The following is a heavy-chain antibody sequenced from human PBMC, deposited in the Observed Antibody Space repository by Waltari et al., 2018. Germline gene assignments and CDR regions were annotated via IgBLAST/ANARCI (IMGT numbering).Heavy chain of an antibody. CDR1: GFTFSSYS. J-gene: IGHJ4*02. V-gene: IGHV3-48*01. CDR3: ARDWLRLDY. D-gene: IGHD5-12*01. Sequence: EVQLVESGGGLVQPGGSLRLSCAASGFTFSSYSMNWVRQAPGKGLEWVSYISSSSSTIYYADSVKGRFTISRDNAKNSLYLQMNSLRAEDTAVYYCARDWLRLDYWGQGTLVTVSS. CDR2: ISSSSSTI.